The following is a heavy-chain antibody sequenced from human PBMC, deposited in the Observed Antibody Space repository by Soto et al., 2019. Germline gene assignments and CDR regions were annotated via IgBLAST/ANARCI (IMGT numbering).Heavy chain of an antibody. CDR3: VRDMQMWRLDS. V-gene: IGHV3-74*03. CDR1: GLTFRSYW. CDR2: INTDGSVA. J-gene: IGHJ4*02. D-gene: IGHD2-2*01. Sequence: EVQLVESGGGLVQPGESLRLSCAASGLTFRSYWMHWVRQAPGKGLVWVSRINTDGSVAMYVDSVKGRFTISRDNAKNTLYLHMNRLRAEDTAVYYCVRDMQMWRLDSLCQGTLVTVSS.